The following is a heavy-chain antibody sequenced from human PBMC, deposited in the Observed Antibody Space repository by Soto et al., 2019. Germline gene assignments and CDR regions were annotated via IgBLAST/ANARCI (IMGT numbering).Heavy chain of an antibody. CDR3: AASSEEYYGSGSQLDY. D-gene: IGHD3-10*01. CDR1: GGTFSSYT. V-gene: IGHV1-69*02. CDR2: IIPILGIA. Sequence: GASVKVSWKASGGTFSSYTISWVRQAPGQGLEWMGRIIPILGIANYAQKFQGRVTITADKSTSTAYMELSSLRSEDTAVYYCAASSEEYYGSGSQLDYWGQGTLVTVSS. J-gene: IGHJ4*02.